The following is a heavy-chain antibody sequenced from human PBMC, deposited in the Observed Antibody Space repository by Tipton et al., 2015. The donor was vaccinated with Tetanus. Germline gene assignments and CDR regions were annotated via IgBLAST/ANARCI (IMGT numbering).Heavy chain of an antibody. Sequence: SLRLSCAASGFTFSSYGMHWVRQAPGKGLEWVAVISYDGSNKYYADSVKGRFTISRDNSKNTLYLQVNSLRAEDTAVYYCAKDCRGSASAPTLFPLVSW. CDR2: ISYDGSNK. V-gene: IGHV3-30*18. J-gene: IGHJ5*01. CDR3: AKDCRGSASAPTLFPLVS. CDR1: GFTFSSYG. D-gene: IGHD3-10*01.